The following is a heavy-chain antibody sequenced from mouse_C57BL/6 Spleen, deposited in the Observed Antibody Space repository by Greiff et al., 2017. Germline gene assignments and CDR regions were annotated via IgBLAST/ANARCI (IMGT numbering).Heavy chain of an antibody. D-gene: IGHD2-4*01. CDR3: ARWDYYNYDNY. J-gene: IGHJ4*01. CDR2: IEPNSGGT. Sequence: QVQLQQPGAELVKPGASVKLSCKASGHTFTSYWTHWVKQRPGRGLEWIGRIEPNSGGTKYNEKIKSKATLTVDKPSSTAYMQLSSLTSEDAAVYYCARWDYYNYDNYWGQGTSVTDSS. CDR1: GHTFTSYW. V-gene: IGHV1-72*01.